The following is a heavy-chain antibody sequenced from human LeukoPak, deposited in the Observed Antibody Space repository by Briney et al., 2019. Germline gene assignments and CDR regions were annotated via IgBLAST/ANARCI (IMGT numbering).Heavy chain of an antibody. CDR1: GFTVSSNR. CDR2: LYVGGST. Sequence: GGSLRLSCAASGFTVSSNRMSWVRQAPGKGLEWVSILYVGGSTYYADSVKGRFTISRDNSKNTVYLQMNSLRTEDTAVYYCLITTGDYWGQGTLVTVSS. J-gene: IGHJ4*02. V-gene: IGHV3-53*01. D-gene: IGHD3-22*01. CDR3: LITTGDY.